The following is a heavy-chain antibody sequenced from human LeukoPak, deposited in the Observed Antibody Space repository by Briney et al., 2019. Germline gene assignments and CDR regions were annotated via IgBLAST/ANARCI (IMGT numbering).Heavy chain of an antibody. V-gene: IGHV3-23*01. CDR2: NAGSSSR. CDR3: AKQRGALRENYYMDV. J-gene: IGHJ6*03. CDR1: GFSFSNYA. Sequence: GGSLRLSCLASGFSFSNYAMSWVRQAPGKGLEWVSNAGSSSRLYGDSVKGRFSVSRDDSKNTLYLQMNSLRADDTAVYYCAKQRGALRENYYMDVWGKGTTVTVSS.